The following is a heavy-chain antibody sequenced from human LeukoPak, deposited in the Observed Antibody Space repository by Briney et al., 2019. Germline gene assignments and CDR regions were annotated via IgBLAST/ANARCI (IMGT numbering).Heavy chain of an antibody. J-gene: IGHJ4*02. Sequence: ASVKVSCKASGYTFTSYGFSWVRQAPGQGLEWMGWISAHNGNTNYAQNLQGRVTMTTDTSTSTAYMELRSLRSDDTAVYYRATSRGYCSSTSCRDDYHFEYWGQGTLVTVSS. CDR3: ATSRGYCSSTSCRDDYHFEY. D-gene: IGHD2-2*01. CDR2: ISAHNGNT. CDR1: GYTFTSYG. V-gene: IGHV1-18*01.